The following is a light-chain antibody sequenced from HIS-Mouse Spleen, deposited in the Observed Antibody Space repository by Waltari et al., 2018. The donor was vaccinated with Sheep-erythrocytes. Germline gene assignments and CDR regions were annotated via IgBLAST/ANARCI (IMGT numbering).Light chain of an antibody. CDR1: QSVSIH. CDR3: QQYNNWPPWT. J-gene: IGKJ1*01. Sequence: EIVMTQSPATLSVSPGERATLSCRASQSVSIHLAWYQQKPGQAPRILIYGASTRASGIPARFSGSGSGTEFTLTISSMQSEDFAVYYCQQYNNWPPWTFGQGTKVEIK. V-gene: IGKV3-15*01. CDR2: GAS.